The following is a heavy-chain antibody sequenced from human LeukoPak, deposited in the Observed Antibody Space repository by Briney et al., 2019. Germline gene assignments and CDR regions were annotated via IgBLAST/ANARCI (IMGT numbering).Heavy chain of an antibody. CDR3: AKDRVFELWFEEASPYYFDY. CDR2: ISYDGINK. Sequence: GGSLRLSCAASGFTFSSYSMHWVRQAPGKGLKWVAFISYDGINKYADSVKGRFTISRDNSKNTLYLQMNSLREEDTAVYYCAKDRVFELWFEEASPYYFDYWGQGTLVTVSS. J-gene: IGHJ4*02. V-gene: IGHV3-30*04. CDR1: GFTFSSYS. D-gene: IGHD3-10*01.